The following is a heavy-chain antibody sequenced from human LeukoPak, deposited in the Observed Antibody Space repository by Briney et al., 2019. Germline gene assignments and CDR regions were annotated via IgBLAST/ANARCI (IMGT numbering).Heavy chain of an antibody. Sequence: SETLSLTCAVYGGSFSGYYWSWIRQPPGKWLEWIGEINHSGSTNYNPSLKSRVTISVDTSKNQFSLKLSSVTAADTAVYYCARGTKPPYWGQGTLVTVSS. J-gene: IGHJ4*02. CDR1: GGSFSGYY. CDR2: INHSGST. CDR3: ARGTKPPY. V-gene: IGHV4-34*01. D-gene: IGHD2-8*01.